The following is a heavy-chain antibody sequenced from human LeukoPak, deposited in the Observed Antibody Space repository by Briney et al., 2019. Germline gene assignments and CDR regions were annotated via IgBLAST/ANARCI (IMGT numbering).Heavy chain of an antibody. D-gene: IGHD3-22*01. Sequence: SETLSLTCNVSGGSISSYYWSWIRQPPGKGLEWIGYVFYSGSTNYNPSLKSRVTISVDTSKNQFSLKLSSVTAADTAVYYCARADYDSSGYYPDYWGQGTLVTVSS. CDR2: VFYSGST. CDR3: ARADYDSSGYYPDY. V-gene: IGHV4-59*12. CDR1: GGSISSYY. J-gene: IGHJ4*02.